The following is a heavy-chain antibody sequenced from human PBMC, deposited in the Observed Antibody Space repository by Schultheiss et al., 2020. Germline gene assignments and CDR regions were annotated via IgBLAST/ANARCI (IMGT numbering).Heavy chain of an antibody. J-gene: IGHJ4*02. CDR3: ARWYSSSWGYFDY. CDR1: GGSISSGGYY. CDR2: IYYSGST. V-gene: IGHV4-31*03. D-gene: IGHD6-13*01. Sequence: SETLSLTCTVSGGSISSGGYYWSWIRQHPGKGLEWIGYIYYSGSTYYNPSLKSRVTISVDTSKNQFSLKLSSVTAADTAVYYCARWYSSSWGYFDYWGQGTLVTVSS.